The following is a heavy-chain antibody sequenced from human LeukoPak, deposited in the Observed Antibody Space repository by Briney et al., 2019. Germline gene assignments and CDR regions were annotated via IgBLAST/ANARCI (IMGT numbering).Heavy chain of an antibody. V-gene: IGHV5-51*01. Sequence: GESLKISCKGSGYSFTTYWIGWLRQMPGKGLEWMGIIYPDDSDTRYSPSFQGQVTISADKSISTAYLQWSSLKASDTATYYCARRLYSGSSYGDFDYWGQGTLVTVSS. J-gene: IGHJ4*02. CDR1: GYSFTTYW. CDR3: ARRLYSGSSYGDFDY. CDR2: IYPDDSDT. D-gene: IGHD1-26*01.